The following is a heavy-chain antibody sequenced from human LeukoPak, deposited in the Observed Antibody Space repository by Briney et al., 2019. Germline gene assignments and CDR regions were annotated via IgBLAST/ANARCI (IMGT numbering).Heavy chain of an antibody. V-gene: IGHV4-34*01. D-gene: IGHD3-16*01. CDR2: INDSGRT. CDR1: GGSFSDYY. Sequence: PSETLSLTCAVYGGSFSDYYWTWIRQPPGKGLEWMGEINDSGRTSYNPSLKSRVTISLDTSQNQFSLKLNSVTAADTAVYYCASRKTFGSLFDRWGQGTLVTVSS. J-gene: IGHJ5*02. CDR3: ASRKTFGSLFDR.